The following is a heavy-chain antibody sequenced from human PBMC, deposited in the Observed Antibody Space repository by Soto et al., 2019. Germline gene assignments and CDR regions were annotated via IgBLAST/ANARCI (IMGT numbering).Heavy chain of an antibody. CDR3: ATDVDDILTGSNYDYGMDV. D-gene: IGHD3-9*01. V-gene: IGHV3-43*01. CDR2: ISWDGGST. J-gene: IGHJ6*02. CDR1: GFTFDDYT. Sequence: GGSLRLSCAASGFTFDDYTMHWVRQSPGKGLEWVSLISWDGGSTYYADSVKGRFTISRDNSKNSLYLQMNSLRTEDNALYYSATDVDDILTGSNYDYGMDVSGQGTTVTVSS.